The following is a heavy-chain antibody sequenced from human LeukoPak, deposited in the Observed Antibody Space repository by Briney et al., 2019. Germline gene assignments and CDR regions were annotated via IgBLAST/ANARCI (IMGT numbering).Heavy chain of an antibody. CDR2: INSDGSST. D-gene: IGHD3-9*01. V-gene: IGHV3-74*01. J-gene: IGHJ4*02. CDR1: GFTFSNYW. CDR3: ARGGDLRYFDWLVNY. Sequence: QPGGSLRLSCAASGFTFSNYWMHWVRQAPGKGLVWVSRINSDGSSTNYADSVKGRFTISRDNAKNTLYLQMNTLRAEDTAVYYCARGGDLRYFDWLVNYWGQGTLVTVSS.